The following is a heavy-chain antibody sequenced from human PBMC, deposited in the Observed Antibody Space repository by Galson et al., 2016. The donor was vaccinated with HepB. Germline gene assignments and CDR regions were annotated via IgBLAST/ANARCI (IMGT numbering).Heavy chain of an antibody. J-gene: IGHJ4*02. CDR3: AREAGIAAAATYDY. V-gene: IGHV3-33*01. CDR2: IWYDGSNK. CDR1: GFIFSNYG. D-gene: IGHD6-13*01. Sequence: SLRLSCAASGFIFSNYGMNWVRQAPGKGLEWVAVIWYDGSNKYYADSVKGRFTISRDNSKNTAYLQMNSLRAEDRAVYYCAREAGIAAAATYDYWGQGTLVTVSS.